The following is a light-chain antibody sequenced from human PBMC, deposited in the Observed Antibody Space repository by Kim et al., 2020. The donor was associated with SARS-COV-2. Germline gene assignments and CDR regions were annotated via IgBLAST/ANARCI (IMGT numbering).Light chain of an antibody. J-gene: IGLJ2*01. Sequence: VALGQTDRITCGGNNIGSKNVHWYQQKPSQAPVLVIYRDSNRPSGIPERFSGSNSGNTATLTISRAQAGDEADYYCQVWDSSTAVVFGGGTQLTVL. CDR3: QVWDSSTAVV. CDR2: RDS. CDR1: NIGSKN. V-gene: IGLV3-9*01.